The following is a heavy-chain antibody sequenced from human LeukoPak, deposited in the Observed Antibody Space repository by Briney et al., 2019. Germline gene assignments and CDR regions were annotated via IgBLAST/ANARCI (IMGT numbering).Heavy chain of an antibody. Sequence: PSETLSLTCSVSGGAISTFDWIWIRQPPGKGLEWIGCIQNSGSTEYNPSLESRVTISVDRSRNQFSLKLTSVTAADTAVYFCARGYGYNSEYWGQGTLVTVSP. D-gene: IGHD5-24*01. CDR1: GGAISTFD. J-gene: IGHJ4*02. V-gene: IGHV4-59*13. CDR3: ARGYGYNSEY. CDR2: IQNSGST.